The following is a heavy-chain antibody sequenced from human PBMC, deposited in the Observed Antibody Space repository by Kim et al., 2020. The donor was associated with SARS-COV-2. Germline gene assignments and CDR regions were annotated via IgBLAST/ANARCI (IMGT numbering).Heavy chain of an antibody. V-gene: IGHV4-59*01. J-gene: IGHJ4*02. Sequence: TSTPSLKSRVTRSVDTSKNQFSLKLSSVTAADTAVYYCAREIVEDTALDSWGQGTLVTVSS. CDR3: AREIVEDTALDS. D-gene: IGHD5-18*01.